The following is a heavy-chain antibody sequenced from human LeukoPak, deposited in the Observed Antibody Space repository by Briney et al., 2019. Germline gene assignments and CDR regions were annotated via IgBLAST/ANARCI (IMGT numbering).Heavy chain of an antibody. CDR3: ARDGSSWYQNWFDP. D-gene: IGHD6-13*01. CDR2: IYTSGST. J-gene: IGHJ5*02. CDR1: GGSISSYY. V-gene: IGHV4-4*07. Sequence: SETLSLTCTVSGGSISSYYWSWIRQPAGKGLEWFGRIYTSGSTNYNPSLKSRVTMSVDTSKNQFSLKLSSVTAADTAVYYCARDGSSWYQNWFDPWGQGTLVTVSS.